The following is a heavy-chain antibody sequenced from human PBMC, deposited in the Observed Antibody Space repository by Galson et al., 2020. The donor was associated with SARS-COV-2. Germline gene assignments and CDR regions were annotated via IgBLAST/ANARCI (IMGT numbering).Heavy chain of an antibody. J-gene: IGHJ6*03. CDR2: IKSKTDGGTT. CDR1: GFTFSNAW. CDR3: TTDGGDIVVNYYMDV. D-gene: IGHD2-2*01. V-gene: IGHV3-15*01. Sequence: GESLKISCAASGFTFSNAWMSWVRQAPGKGLEWVGRIKSKTDGGTTDYAAPAKGRFTISRDDSKNTLYLQMNSLKTEDTAVYYCTTDGGDIVVNYYMDVWGKGTTVTVSS.